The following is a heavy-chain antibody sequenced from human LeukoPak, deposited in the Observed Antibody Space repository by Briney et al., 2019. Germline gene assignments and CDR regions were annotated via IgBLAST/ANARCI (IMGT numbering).Heavy chain of an antibody. D-gene: IGHD2-15*01. CDR1: GFTFNSYA. V-gene: IGHV3-23*01. Sequence: GGSLRLSCAASGFTFNSYAMSWVRQAPGKGLEWVSGISGSGSTTDYADSVKGRFTIFRDNSKSTLCLQMNSLRAEDTAVYYCAKQLGYCSDGSCYFPYWGQGTLVTVSS. CDR2: ISGSGSTT. J-gene: IGHJ4*02. CDR3: AKQLGYCSDGSCYFPY.